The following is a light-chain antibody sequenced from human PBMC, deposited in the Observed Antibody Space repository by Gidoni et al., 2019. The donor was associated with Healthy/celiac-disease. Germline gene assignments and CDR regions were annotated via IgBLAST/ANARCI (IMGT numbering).Light chain of an antibody. J-gene: IGKJ4*01. V-gene: IGKV3-20*01. CDR3: QQYSRSPLT. Sequence: EIVLTQSPDTLSLSPGERATLSCRASQSVSSSYLAWYQQKPGQAPRLLIYGASSRATGIPDRFSGSGSGTDFTLTISRLEPEDFAVYYCQQYSRSPLTFGGXTKVEIK. CDR1: QSVSSSY. CDR2: GAS.